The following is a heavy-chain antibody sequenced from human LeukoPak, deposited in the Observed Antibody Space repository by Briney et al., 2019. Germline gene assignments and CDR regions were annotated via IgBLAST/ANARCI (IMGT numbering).Heavy chain of an antibody. Sequence: SETVSLTCTVSGGAFSTYYWSWIRQPAGKGLEWIGRIYTSGSTNYNPSLKSRLTMSVDTSKNHLSLKLSSVTAADTAVYYCARGDPFRAGWFDPWGQGTLVTVSS. CDR2: IYTSGST. V-gene: IGHV4-4*07. CDR1: GGAFSTYY. D-gene: IGHD6-13*01. CDR3: ARGDPFRAGWFDP. J-gene: IGHJ5*02.